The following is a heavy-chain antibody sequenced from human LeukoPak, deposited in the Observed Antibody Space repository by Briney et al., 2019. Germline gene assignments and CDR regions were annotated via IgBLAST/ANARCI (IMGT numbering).Heavy chain of an antibody. CDR3: ARYYCASSRCPGVDY. CDR1: GASITSGAYY. D-gene: IGHD2-2*01. CDR2: SSYSGSA. Sequence: SETLSLTCTVSGASITSGAYYWTLIRQHPGEGLEWIGYSSYSGSAYYNPSLKSRVTISVDTSKSQFSLKLSSVTAADTAVYYCARYYCASSRCPGVDYWGQGTLVTVSS. J-gene: IGHJ4*02. V-gene: IGHV4-31*03.